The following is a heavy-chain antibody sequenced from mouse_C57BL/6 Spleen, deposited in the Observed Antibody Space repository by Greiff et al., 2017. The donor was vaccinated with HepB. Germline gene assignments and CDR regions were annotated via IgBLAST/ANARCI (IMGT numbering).Heavy chain of an antibody. CDR1: GYTFTTYP. J-gene: IGHJ1*03. Sequence: VQLQQSGAELVKPGASVKMSCKASGYTFTTYPIEWMKQNHGKSLEWIGNFHPYNDDTKYNEKFKGKATLTVEKSSSTVYLELSRLTTDDSAVYYCARWVYYYGSSYGRYFDVWGTGTTVTVSS. D-gene: IGHD1-1*01. V-gene: IGHV1-47*01. CDR2: FHPYNDDT. CDR3: ARWVYYYGSSYGRYFDV.